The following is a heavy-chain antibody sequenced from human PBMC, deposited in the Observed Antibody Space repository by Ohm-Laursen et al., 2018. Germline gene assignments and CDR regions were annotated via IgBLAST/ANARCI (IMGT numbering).Heavy chain of an antibody. J-gene: IGHJ3*02. CDR1: GGTFSSYA. V-gene: IGHV1-69*01. CDR3: ARDSYRTMVRRGAFDI. Sequence: SSVKVSCKASGGTFSSYAISWVRRAPGQGLEWMGGIIPIFGTANYAQKFQGRVTITADESTSTAYMELSSLRSEDTAVYYCARDSYRTMVRRGAFDIWGQGTMVTVSS. CDR2: IIPIFGTA. D-gene: IGHD3-10*01.